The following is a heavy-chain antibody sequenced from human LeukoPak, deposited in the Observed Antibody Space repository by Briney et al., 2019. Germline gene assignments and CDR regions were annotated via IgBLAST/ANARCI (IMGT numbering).Heavy chain of an antibody. CDR1: GGSFSGYY. J-gene: IGHJ4*02. Sequence: SETLSLTCAVYGGSFSGYYWSWIRQPPGKGLEWIGEINHSGSTNYNPSLKRRVTISVDTSKNQFSLKVSSVTAADTAVYYCARVIRSYDSSGYPDYFDYWGQGTLVTVSS. V-gene: IGHV4-34*01. CDR2: INHSGST. CDR3: ARVIRSYDSSGYPDYFDY. D-gene: IGHD3-22*01.